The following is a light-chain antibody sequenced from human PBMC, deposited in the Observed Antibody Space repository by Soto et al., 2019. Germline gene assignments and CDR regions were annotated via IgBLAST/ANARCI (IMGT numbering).Light chain of an antibody. CDR1: QGISSR. CDR3: QQANSFPLT. V-gene: IGKV1-12*01. J-gene: IGKJ4*01. Sequence: DIQMTQSPSSVSASVGDRVTITCRASQGISSRLAWYQQKPGKAPNLLIYAASNLQSGVPSRFSGSGSETEFTLTIGSLQPEDFATYYCQQANSFPLTFGGRTKVEIK. CDR2: AAS.